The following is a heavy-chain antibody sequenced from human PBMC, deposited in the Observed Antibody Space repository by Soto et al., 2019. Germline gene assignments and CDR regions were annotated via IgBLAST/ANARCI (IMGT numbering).Heavy chain of an antibody. J-gene: IGHJ6*03. CDR3: ARSPSHYDFWSGYSNYYYMDV. D-gene: IGHD3-3*01. V-gene: IGHV1-18*01. Sequence: GASVKVSCKASGYTFTIYGISWVRQAPGQGLEWMGWISAYNGNTNYAQKLQGRVTMTTDTSTSTAYMELRSLRSDDTAVYYCARSPSHYDFWSGYSNYYYMDVWGKGTTVTVSS. CDR1: GYTFTIYG. CDR2: ISAYNGNT.